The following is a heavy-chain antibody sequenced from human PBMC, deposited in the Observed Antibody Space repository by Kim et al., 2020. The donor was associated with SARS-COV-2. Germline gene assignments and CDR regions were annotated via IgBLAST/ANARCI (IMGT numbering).Heavy chain of an antibody. CDR1: GGSISTYY. J-gene: IGHJ4*02. CDR2: IYYSGTT. D-gene: IGHD6-13*01. CDR3: AREIRRRSSWHLYYFDY. V-gene: IGHV4-59*01. Sequence: SETLSLTCNVSGGSISTYYWNWIRQPPGKGLEWIGYIYYSGTTKYNPSLKSRVTISVDTSKNQFSLKLSSVTAADTAVYYCAREIRRRSSWHLYYFDYWGQGSLVTVSS.